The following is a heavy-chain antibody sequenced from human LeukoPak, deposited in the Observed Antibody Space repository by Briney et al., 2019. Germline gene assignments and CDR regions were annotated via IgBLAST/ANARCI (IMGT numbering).Heavy chain of an antibody. Sequence: PSETLSLTCTVSGGSITSNYWNWIRQPPVKELEWIGHFYHSGNTDYNSNLKSRVTISVDTSKNQVSLKLNSATAADTAVYFCARSRYTSGWYYLDYWGQGTLVIVSS. CDR3: ARSRYTSGWYYLDY. D-gene: IGHD6-19*01. CDR1: GGSITSNY. J-gene: IGHJ4*02. V-gene: IGHV4-59*01. CDR2: FYHSGNT.